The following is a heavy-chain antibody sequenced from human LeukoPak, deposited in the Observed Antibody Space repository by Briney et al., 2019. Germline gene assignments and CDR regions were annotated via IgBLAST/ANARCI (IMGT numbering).Heavy chain of an antibody. J-gene: IGHJ4*02. D-gene: IGHD5-12*01. CDR3: AGGVWWLRGYFDY. Sequence: SETLSLTCAVYGGSFSGYYWSWIRQPPGKGLEWIGEINHSGSTNYNPSLKSRVTISVDTSKNQFSLKLSSVTAADTAVYYCAGGVWWLRGYFDYWGQGTLVTVSS. CDR1: GGSFSGYY. V-gene: IGHV4-34*01. CDR2: INHSGST.